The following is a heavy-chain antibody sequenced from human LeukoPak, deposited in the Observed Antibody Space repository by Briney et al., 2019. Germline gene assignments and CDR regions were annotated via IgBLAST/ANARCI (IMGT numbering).Heavy chain of an antibody. CDR1: GFTFSSYG. CDR2: ISYDGSNK. D-gene: IGHD3-22*01. J-gene: IGHJ6*02. V-gene: IGHV3-30*18. CDR3: AKVPDSSGYTYYYYGMDV. Sequence: PGGSPRLSCAASGFTFSSYGMHWVRQAPGKGLEWVAVISYDGSNKYYADSVKGRFTISRDNSKNTLYLQMNSLRAEDTAVYYCAKVPDSSGYTYYYYGMDVWGQGTTVTVSS.